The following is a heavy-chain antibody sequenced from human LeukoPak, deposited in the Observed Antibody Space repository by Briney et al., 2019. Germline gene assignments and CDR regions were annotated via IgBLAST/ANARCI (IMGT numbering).Heavy chain of an antibody. CDR1: GYTFTSYA. CDR3: ARSQNYYGSGARFDP. V-gene: IGHV1-3*01. Sequence: ASVKVSCKASGYTFTSYAMHWVRQAPGQRLEWMGWINAGNGNTKYLQKFQGRVTITRDTSASTAYMELSSLRSEDTAVYYCARSQNYYGSGARFDPWGQGTLVTVSS. CDR2: INAGNGNT. J-gene: IGHJ5*02. D-gene: IGHD3-10*01.